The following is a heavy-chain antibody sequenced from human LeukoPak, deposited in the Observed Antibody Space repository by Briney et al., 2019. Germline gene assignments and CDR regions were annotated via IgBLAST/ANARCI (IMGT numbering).Heavy chain of an antibody. CDR1: GGSISSYY. D-gene: IGHD3-16*02. Sequence: SETPSLTCTVSGGSISSYYWSWIRQPPGKGLEWIGYIYYSGSTNYNPSLKSRVTISVDTSKNQFSLKLSSVTAADTAVYYCARGTVSLFDYWGQGTLVTVSS. CDR3: ARGTVSLFDY. J-gene: IGHJ4*02. V-gene: IGHV4-59*01. CDR2: IYYSGST.